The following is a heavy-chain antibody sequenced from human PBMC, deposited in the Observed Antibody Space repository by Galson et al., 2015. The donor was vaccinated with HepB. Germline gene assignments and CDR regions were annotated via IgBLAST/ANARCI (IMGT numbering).Heavy chain of an antibody. CDR1: GGTFSSYA. D-gene: IGHD2-21*02. Sequence: SVKVSCKASGGTFSSYAISWVRQAPGQGLEWMGRIIPILGIANYAQKFQGRVTITADKSTSTAYMELSSLRAEDTAVYYCAKDGGIVVVTAIDDAFDIWGQGTMVTVSS. CDR2: IIPILGIA. J-gene: IGHJ3*02. CDR3: AKDGGIVVVTAIDDAFDI. V-gene: IGHV1-69*04.